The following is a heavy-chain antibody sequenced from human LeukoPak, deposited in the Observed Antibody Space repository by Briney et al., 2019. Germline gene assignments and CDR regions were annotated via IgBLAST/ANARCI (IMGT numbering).Heavy chain of an antibody. Sequence: SETLSLTCAVYGGSFSGYYWSWIRQPPGKGLERIGEINHSGSTNYNPSLKSRVTISVDTSKNQFSLKLSSVTAADTAVYYCARGALPPYYYYGMDVWGQGTTVTVSS. CDR1: GGSFSGYY. J-gene: IGHJ6*02. CDR2: INHSGST. V-gene: IGHV4-34*01. D-gene: IGHD2-15*01. CDR3: ARGALPPYYYYGMDV.